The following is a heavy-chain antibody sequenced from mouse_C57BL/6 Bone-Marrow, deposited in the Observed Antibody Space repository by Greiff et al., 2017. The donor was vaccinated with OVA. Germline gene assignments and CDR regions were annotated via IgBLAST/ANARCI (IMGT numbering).Heavy chain of an antibody. CDR1: GYTFTSYW. Sequence: QVQLQQPGAELVKPGASVKLSCKASGYTFTSYWMHWVKPRPGQGLEWIGMIHPNSGSTNYNEKFKSKATLTVDKSSSTAYMQLSSLTSEDSAVYYCADSSGYVGAMDYWGQGTSVTVSS. CDR3: ADSSGYVGAMDY. D-gene: IGHD3-2*02. J-gene: IGHJ4*01. V-gene: IGHV1-64*01. CDR2: IHPNSGST.